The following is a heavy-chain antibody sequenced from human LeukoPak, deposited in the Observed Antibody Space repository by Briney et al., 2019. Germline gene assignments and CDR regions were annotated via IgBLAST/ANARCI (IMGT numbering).Heavy chain of an antibody. Sequence: SETLSLTCTVSGGSISSGGYYWSWIRQHPGKGLEWIGCIYYSGSTYYNPSLKSRVTISVDTSKNQFSLKLSSVTAADTAVYYCAREYCSSTSCLGFDPWGQGTLVTVSS. V-gene: IGHV4-31*03. J-gene: IGHJ5*02. CDR3: AREYCSSTSCLGFDP. CDR2: IYYSGST. D-gene: IGHD2-2*01. CDR1: GGSISSGGYY.